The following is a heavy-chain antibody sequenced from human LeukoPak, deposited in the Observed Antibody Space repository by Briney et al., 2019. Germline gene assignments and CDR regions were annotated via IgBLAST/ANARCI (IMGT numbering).Heavy chain of an antibody. CDR2: IHYSGST. Sequence: KPSETLSLTCTVSGDSISSYYWSWIRQPPGKGLEWIGYIHYSGSTHYNPSLKSRVTISVDTSKNQVSLKLRSVTAADTAVYYCARTTEGYAGGPGYSYYYYMDVWGKGTTVTISS. CDR1: GDSISSYY. D-gene: IGHD5-12*01. CDR3: ARTTEGYAGGPGYSYYYYMDV. V-gene: IGHV4-59*01. J-gene: IGHJ6*03.